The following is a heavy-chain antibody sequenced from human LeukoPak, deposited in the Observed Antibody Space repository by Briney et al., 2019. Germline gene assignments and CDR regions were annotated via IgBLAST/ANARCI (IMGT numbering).Heavy chain of an antibody. D-gene: IGHD6-13*01. CDR2: ISAYNGNT. CDR3: ARSLGSSSWYNYYYYYYMDV. CDR1: GYTFTSYG. Sequence: ASVKVSCKASGYTFTSYGISWVRQAPGQGLEWMGWISAYNGNTNYAQKLQGRVTMTTDTSTSTAYMELRSLRSDDTAVYYCARSLGSSSWYNYYYYYYMDVWGKGTTVTISS. J-gene: IGHJ6*03. V-gene: IGHV1-18*01.